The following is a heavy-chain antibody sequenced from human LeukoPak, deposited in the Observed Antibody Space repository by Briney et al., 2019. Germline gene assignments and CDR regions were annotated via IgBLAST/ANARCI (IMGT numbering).Heavy chain of an antibody. CDR1: GVTFSSYA. V-gene: IGHV3-23*01. D-gene: IGHD2-21*01. CDR2: ISGSGGST. CDR3: AKYCGGDCYGMDV. J-gene: IGHJ6*02. Sequence: PGGSLRLSCAASGVTFSSYAMSWVRQAPGKGLEWVSAISGSGGSTYYADSVKGRFTISRDNSKNTLYLQMSSLRAEDTAVYYCAKYCGGDCYGMDVWGQGTTVTVSS.